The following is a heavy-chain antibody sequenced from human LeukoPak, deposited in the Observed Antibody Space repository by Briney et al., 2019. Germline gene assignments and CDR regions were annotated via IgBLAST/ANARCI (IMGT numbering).Heavy chain of an antibody. CDR2: ISYDGINK. CDR1: GFTFSSYG. J-gene: IGHJ4*02. D-gene: IGHD5-18*01. CDR3: AKVGTAMVPDY. Sequence: PGGSLRLSCAASGFTFSSYGLHWVRQALGKGLEWVAVISYDGINKNYADSVKGRFTISRDNSKNTLYLQMNSLRAEDTAVYYCAKVGTAMVPDYWGQGTLVTVSS. V-gene: IGHV3-30*18.